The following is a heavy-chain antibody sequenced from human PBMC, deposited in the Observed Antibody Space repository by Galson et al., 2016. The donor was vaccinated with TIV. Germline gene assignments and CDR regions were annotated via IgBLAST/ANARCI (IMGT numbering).Heavy chain of an antibody. Sequence: SVKVSCKASGGILRSYAINWVRQAPGQGLEWMGRILPFFGTANYAQKFQGRVTMTRDTSISTAYMELSSLISDDTAMYFCARAPTLIVATIYWYFDLWGRGTLVTVSS. V-gene: IGHV1-69*05. CDR2: ILPFFGTA. CDR3: ARAPTLIVATIYWYFDL. J-gene: IGHJ2*01. D-gene: IGHD5-12*01. CDR1: GGILRSYA.